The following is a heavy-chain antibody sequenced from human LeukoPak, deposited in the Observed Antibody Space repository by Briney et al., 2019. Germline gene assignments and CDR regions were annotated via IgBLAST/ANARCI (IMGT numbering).Heavy chain of an antibody. D-gene: IGHD3-10*01. J-gene: IGHJ6*02. V-gene: IGHV3-66*01. CDR1: EFTVTAKY. CDR3: SGSGRYGPGEGTDV. Sequence: PGGSLRLSCAASEFTVTAKYMSWVRQAPGKGLEWVSSIYSDGRTFYADSVKARFSISRDNSKSTLYLQMNSLRAEDTAEYYCSGSGRYGPGEGTDVWGQGTTVIVSS. CDR2: IYSDGRT.